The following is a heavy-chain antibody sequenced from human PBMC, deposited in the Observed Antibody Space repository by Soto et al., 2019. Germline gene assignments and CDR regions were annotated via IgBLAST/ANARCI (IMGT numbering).Heavy chain of an antibody. V-gene: IGHV1-3*01. CDR3: TAATVTNDAFYI. J-gene: IGHJ3*02. D-gene: IGHD4-17*01. Sequence: ASVKVSCKASGYTFTSYAMHWVRQAPGQRLEWMGWINAGNGNTKYSQKFQGRVTMTRNTSISTAYMELSSLRSEDTAVYYCTAATVTNDAFYIWGQGTMVTVSS. CDR2: INAGNGNT. CDR1: GYTFTSYA.